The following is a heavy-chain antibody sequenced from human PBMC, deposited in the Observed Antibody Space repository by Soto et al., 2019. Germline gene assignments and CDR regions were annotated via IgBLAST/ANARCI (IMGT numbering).Heavy chain of an antibody. D-gene: IGHD2-15*01. V-gene: IGHV3-15*07. CDR2: IKTKSEGGPT. CDR1: GLPISNAW. J-gene: IGHJ6*02. Sequence: GGSLRLSCAASGLPISNAWMNWVRQAPGKGLEWVGRIKTKSEGGPTDYAAAVKGRFTASRDDSKNTLYLQMNSLKTEDTAVYYCTTGSVEGVWGQGTTVTVSS. CDR3: TTGSVEGV.